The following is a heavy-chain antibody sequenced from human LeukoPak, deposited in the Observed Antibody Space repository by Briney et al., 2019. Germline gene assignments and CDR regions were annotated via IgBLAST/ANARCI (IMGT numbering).Heavy chain of an antibody. CDR1: GFTFSSYA. Sequence: PGGSLRLSCAASGFTFSSYAKSWVRQAPGKGLEWVSAISGSGGSTYYADSVKGRFTISRDNSKNTLYLQMNSLRAEDTAVYYCAKDLSVIVVVPAALDAFDIWGQGTMVTVSS. CDR2: ISGSGGST. D-gene: IGHD2-2*01. V-gene: IGHV3-23*01. J-gene: IGHJ3*02. CDR3: AKDLSVIVVVPAALDAFDI.